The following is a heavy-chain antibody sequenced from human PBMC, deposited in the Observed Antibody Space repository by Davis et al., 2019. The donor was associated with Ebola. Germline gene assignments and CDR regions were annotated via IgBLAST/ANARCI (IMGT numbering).Heavy chain of an antibody. D-gene: IGHD2-15*01. J-gene: IGHJ4*02. CDR1: GYTFTSYG. Sequence: AASVKVSCKASGYTFTSYGISWVRQAPGQGLEWMGWISAYNGNTNYAQKLQGRVTMTTDTSTSTAYMELRSLRSDDTAVYYCARFSGYCSGGSCYLSFDYWGQGTLVTVSS. CDR2: ISAYNGNT. CDR3: ARFSGYCSGGSCYLSFDY. V-gene: IGHV1-18*01.